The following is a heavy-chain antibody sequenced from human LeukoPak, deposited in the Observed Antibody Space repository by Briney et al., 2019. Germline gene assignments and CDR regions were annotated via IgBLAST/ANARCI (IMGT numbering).Heavy chain of an antibody. V-gene: IGHV3-7*01. CDR2: VNEDGTAK. CDR1: GFTCSSCW. Sequence: PGGSLRLSCATSGFTCSSCWMNWVRQAPEKGLEWVATVNEDGTAKFYLDSVKGRFTIFRDNARSSLDLQMNSLTVEDTAMYYCAAPATAWGQGTLVTVSS. CDR3: AAPATA. J-gene: IGHJ5*02.